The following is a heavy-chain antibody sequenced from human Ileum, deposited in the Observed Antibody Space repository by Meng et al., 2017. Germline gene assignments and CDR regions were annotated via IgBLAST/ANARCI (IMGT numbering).Heavy chain of an antibody. D-gene: IGHD3-10*01. CDR3: ARDRFSSGSSNWFDP. J-gene: IGHJ5*02. V-gene: IGHV4-31*03. Sequence: QVQLQESGQGLVKPSQTLSLTCTVSGVSISRGFYHWNWIRQHPGKGLEWIGSIYYSGTIYYNPSLKSRVTISLDTSKNQFSLNLSSVTAADTAVYYCARDRFSSGSSNWFDPWGQGTLVTVSS. CDR1: GVSISRGFYH. CDR2: IYYSGTI.